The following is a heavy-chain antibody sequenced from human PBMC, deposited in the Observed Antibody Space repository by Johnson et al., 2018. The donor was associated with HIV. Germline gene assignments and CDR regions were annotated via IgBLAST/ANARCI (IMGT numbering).Heavy chain of an antibody. Sequence: QVQLVESGGGLVKPGGSLRLSCAASGFTFSDYYMSWIRQAPRKGLEWISYISSSGSTIYYQDSVKGRFTISRDNAKNSLYLQMNSLRAEDTAVHYCARGRKSSGYIDAFDIWGQGTMVTVSS. D-gene: IGHD3-22*01. J-gene: IGHJ3*02. CDR3: ARGRKSSGYIDAFDI. CDR1: GFTFSDYY. CDR2: ISSSGSTI. V-gene: IGHV3-11*04.